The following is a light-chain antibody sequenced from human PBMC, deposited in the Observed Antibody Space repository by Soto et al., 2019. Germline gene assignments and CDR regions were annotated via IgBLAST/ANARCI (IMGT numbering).Light chain of an antibody. Sequence: DIQMTQSPSSLSASVGDRVTITCRASQNIRSYLNWYQQKPGKAPQLLIYATSSLQTGVPSRFSASGSGTDFSLVISYLRPEDSATYYCQQGYSSRWTSGRGAKVEI. CDR1: QNIRSY. V-gene: IGKV1-39*01. J-gene: IGKJ1*01. CDR2: ATS. CDR3: QQGYSSRWT.